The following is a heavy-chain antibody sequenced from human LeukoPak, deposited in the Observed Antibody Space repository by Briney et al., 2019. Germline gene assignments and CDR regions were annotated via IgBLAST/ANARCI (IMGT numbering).Heavy chain of an antibody. D-gene: IGHD3-10*01. CDR1: GYSFTSYW. Sequence: GESLKISCKGSGYSFTSYWIGWVRQMPGKGLEWMGIIYPGDSDTRYSPSFQGQVTISADKSISIAYLQWSSLKASDTAMYYCARLVGSGSYYNRVVAYWGQGTLVTVSS. CDR3: ARLVGSGSYYNRVVAY. J-gene: IGHJ4*02. CDR2: IYPGDSDT. V-gene: IGHV5-51*01.